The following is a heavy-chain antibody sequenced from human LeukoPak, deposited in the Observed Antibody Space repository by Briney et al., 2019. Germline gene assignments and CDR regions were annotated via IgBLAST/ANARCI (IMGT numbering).Heavy chain of an antibody. Sequence: GRSLRLSCAASGFTFSSYGMHWVRQAPGKGLEWVAVISYDGSNKYYADSVKGRFTISRDNSKNTLYLQMNSLRAEDTAVYYCAKWAGSWAGTTLPDIGSDAFDIWGQGTMVTVSS. CDR2: ISYDGSNK. D-gene: IGHD1-1*01. J-gene: IGHJ3*02. CDR3: AKWAGSWAGTTLPDIGSDAFDI. CDR1: GFTFSSYG. V-gene: IGHV3-30*18.